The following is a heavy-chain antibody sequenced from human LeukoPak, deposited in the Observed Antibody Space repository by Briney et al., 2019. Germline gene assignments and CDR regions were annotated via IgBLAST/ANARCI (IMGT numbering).Heavy chain of an antibody. V-gene: IGHV4-34*01. J-gene: IGHJ4*02. D-gene: IGHD2-2*01. CDR3: ARRVIVVVPAANTTFDS. CDR1: GGSFNDYY. Sequence: PSETLSLTCAVYGGSFNDYYWSWIRQPPGKGLEWMGDINHRGSANYNPSLKSRVSMSVDTSKNQFSLRLTSVTAADTAVYYCARRVIVVVPAANTTFDSWGQGTLVTVSS. CDR2: INHRGSA.